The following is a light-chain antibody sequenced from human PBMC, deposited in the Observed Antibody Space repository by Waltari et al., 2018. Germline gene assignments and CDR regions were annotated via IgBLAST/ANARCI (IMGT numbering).Light chain of an antibody. V-gene: IGLV2-14*03. Sequence: QSALTQPASVSGSPGQSITISCTGTSSDIGGYNSVSWYQQHPGKAPKLMIFDVTKRPSWVSDRFSGSKSGNTASLTISGLHTDDESDYYCSSYTSTNTVIFGGGTKVTVL. CDR1: SSDIGGYNS. CDR3: SSYTSTNTVI. J-gene: IGLJ2*01. CDR2: DVT.